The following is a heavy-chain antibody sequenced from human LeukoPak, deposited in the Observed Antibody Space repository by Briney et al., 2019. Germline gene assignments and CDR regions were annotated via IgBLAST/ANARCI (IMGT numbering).Heavy chain of an antibody. J-gene: IGHJ3*02. V-gene: IGHV3-11*04. Sequence: PGGSLRLSCAASGFTFSNYYMSWIRQAPGNGLEWVSYISSSGSTIYYADSVKGRFTISRDNAKNSLYLQMNSLRAEDTAVYYCAGVTYYDFSSGYYPAENDAFDIWGQGTMVTVSS. CDR2: ISSSGSTI. D-gene: IGHD3-3*01. CDR3: AGVTYYDFSSGYYPAENDAFDI. CDR1: GFTFSNYY.